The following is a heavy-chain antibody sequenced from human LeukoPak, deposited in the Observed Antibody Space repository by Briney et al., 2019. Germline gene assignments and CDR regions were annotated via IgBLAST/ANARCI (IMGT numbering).Heavy chain of an antibody. V-gene: IGHV3-23*01. CDR2: ISGSGGST. CDR1: GFTFSSYA. D-gene: IGHD3-3*01. Sequence: GESLRLSCAASGFTFSSYAMSWVRQAPGKGLEWVSAISGSGGSTYYADSVKGRFTISRDNSKNTLYLRMNSLRAEDTAVYYCAKDPYYDFWSGYYIDYWGQGTLVTVSS. J-gene: IGHJ4*02. CDR3: AKDPYYDFWSGYYIDY.